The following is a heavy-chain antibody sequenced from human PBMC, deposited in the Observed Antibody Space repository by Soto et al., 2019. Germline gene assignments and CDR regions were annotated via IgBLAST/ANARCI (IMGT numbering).Heavy chain of an antibody. Sequence: GGSLRLSCEASGFSFSSFGMSWVRQVPGKGLDWVASISGSGGSTSIADSVKGRFTISRDNSKNMLYLQMNSLRSDDTAVYYCARDSITRVSSDVPGMDVWGQGTTVTVSS. D-gene: IGHD3-16*01. J-gene: IGHJ6*02. V-gene: IGHV3-23*01. CDR1: GFSFSSFG. CDR3: ARDSITRVSSDVPGMDV. CDR2: ISGSGGST.